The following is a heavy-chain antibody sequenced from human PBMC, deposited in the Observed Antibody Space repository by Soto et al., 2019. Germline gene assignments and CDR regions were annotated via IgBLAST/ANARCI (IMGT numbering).Heavy chain of an antibody. CDR2: IIPIFGTA. Sequence: QVQLVQSGAEVKKPGSSVKVSCKASGGTFSSYAISWVRQAPGQGLEWMGGIIPIFGTANYAQKFQGRVTITADESTSTAYMELSSLRSEDTAVYYCASSDYVWGSYRYLVSGDFDYWGQGTLVTVSS. CDR1: GGTFSSYA. D-gene: IGHD3-16*02. V-gene: IGHV1-69*01. CDR3: ASSDYVWGSYRYLVSGDFDY. J-gene: IGHJ4*02.